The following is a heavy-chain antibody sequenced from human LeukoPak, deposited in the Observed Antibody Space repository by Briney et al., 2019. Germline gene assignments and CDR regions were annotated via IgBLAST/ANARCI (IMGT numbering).Heavy chain of an antibody. Sequence: ASVKLSCKPSGYTFTSYGISWVREAPGHGLEWMGWISAYNGNTNYAQKLQVRVTMTTDTSTSTAYMELRSLRSDDTAVYYCARDSYSSSWYVDYYYGMDVWVQGTTVTVSS. CDR3: ARDSYSSSWYVDYYYGMDV. D-gene: IGHD6-13*01. V-gene: IGHV1-18*01. J-gene: IGHJ6*02. CDR1: GYTFTSYG. CDR2: ISAYNGNT.